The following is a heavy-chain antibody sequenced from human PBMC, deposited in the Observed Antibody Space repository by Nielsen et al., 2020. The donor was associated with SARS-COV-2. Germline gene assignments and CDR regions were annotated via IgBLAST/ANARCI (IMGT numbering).Heavy chain of an antibody. CDR2: ISSNGGST. CDR3: ARAFDYDYVWGSYRPYYFDY. D-gene: IGHD3-16*02. V-gene: IGHV3-64*04. J-gene: IGHJ4*02. CDR1: GFTFSSYA. Sequence: GGSLRLSCSASGFTFSSYAMHWVRQAPGKGLEYVSAISSNGGSTYYADSVKGRFTISRDNSKNTLYLQMNSLRAEDTAVYYCARAFDYDYVWGSYRPYYFDYWGQGTLVTVSS.